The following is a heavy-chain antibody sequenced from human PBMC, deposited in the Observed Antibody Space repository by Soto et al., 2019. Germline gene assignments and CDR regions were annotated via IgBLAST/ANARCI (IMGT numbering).Heavy chain of an antibody. Sequence: QPGGSLRLSCAASGFTFSSYSMNWVRQAPGKGLEWVLYISSGSTTIYYADSVKGRFTISRDNAKNSLYLQMNSLRDEDTAVYYCARDGYSSSSYSYYYYGMDVWGQGTTVTVSS. CDR1: GFTFSSYS. CDR2: ISSGSTTI. V-gene: IGHV3-48*02. CDR3: ARDGYSSSSYSYYYYGMDV. D-gene: IGHD6-6*01. J-gene: IGHJ6*02.